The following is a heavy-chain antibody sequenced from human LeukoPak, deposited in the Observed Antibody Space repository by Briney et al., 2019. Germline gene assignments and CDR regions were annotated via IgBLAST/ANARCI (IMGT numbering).Heavy chain of an antibody. V-gene: IGHV1-2*02. Sequence: ASVKVSCKASEYTFTGYYMHWVRQAPGQGLEWMGCINPNSGGTNYAQKFQGRVTMTRDTSISTAYMELSRLRSDDTAVYYCARGAADYYYYYYMGVWGKGTTVTISS. CDR3: ARGAADYYYYYYMGV. J-gene: IGHJ6*03. CDR2: INPNSGGT. CDR1: EYTFTGYY.